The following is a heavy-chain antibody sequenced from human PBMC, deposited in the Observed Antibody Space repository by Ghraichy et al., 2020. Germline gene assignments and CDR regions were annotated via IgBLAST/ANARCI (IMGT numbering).Heavy chain of an antibody. J-gene: IGHJ4*02. CDR2: ISAYNGNT. V-gene: IGHV1-18*04. CDR3: ARGGYSGYDLAPGGPVDY. D-gene: IGHD5-12*01. CDR1: GYTFTSYG. Sequence: ASVKVSCKASGYTFTSYGISWVRQAPGQGLEWMGWISAYNGNTNYAQKLQGRVTMTTDTSTSTAYMELRSLRSDDTAVYYCARGGYSGYDLAPGGPVDYWGQGTLVTVSS.